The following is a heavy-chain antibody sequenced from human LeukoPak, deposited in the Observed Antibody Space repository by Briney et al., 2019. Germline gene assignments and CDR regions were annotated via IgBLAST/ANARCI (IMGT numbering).Heavy chain of an antibody. CDR2: SYYSGST. CDR1: GGSFRSYY. V-gene: IGHV4-59*01. J-gene: IGHJ4*02. CDR3: ARGGGSYFGLYFDN. D-gene: IGHD1-26*01. Sequence: PSETLSLTCTVSGGSFRSYYWSWIRQPPGKGLEWIAYSYYSGSTNYNPSLKSRVTISVDTSKKEFSLKLSSVTAADTAVYYCARGGGSYFGLYFDNWGQGTLVTVSS.